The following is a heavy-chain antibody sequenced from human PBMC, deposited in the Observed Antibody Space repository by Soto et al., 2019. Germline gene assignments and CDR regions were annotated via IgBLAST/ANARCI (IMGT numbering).Heavy chain of an antibody. D-gene: IGHD3-3*01. V-gene: IGHV1-24*01. CDR2: FDPEDGET. CDR1: GYTLTELS. CDR3: ATAPPYDFWSGYSDY. J-gene: IGHJ4*02. Sequence: ASVKVSFKVSGYTLTELSMHWVRQAPGKGLEWMGGFDPEDGETIYAQKFQGRVTMTEDTSTDTAYMELSSLRSEDTAVYYCATAPPYDFWSGYSDYWGQGTLVTVSA.